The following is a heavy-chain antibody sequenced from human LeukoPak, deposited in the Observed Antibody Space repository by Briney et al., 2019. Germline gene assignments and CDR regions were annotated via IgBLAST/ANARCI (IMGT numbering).Heavy chain of an antibody. D-gene: IGHD6-13*01. CDR1: GFAFSSYA. Sequence: GGSLRLSCAASGFAFSSYAMTWVRQAPGKGLEWVADVKQDGSEKYYVDSVKGRFTISRDNAKNSLYLQMNSLRAEDTAVYYCARGTIAAAGYYYFDYWGQGTQVTVSS. V-gene: IGHV3-7*04. CDR2: VKQDGSEK. CDR3: ARGTIAAAGYYYFDY. J-gene: IGHJ4*02.